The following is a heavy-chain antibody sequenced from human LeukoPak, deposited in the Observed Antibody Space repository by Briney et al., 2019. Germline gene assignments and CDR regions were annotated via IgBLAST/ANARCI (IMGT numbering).Heavy chain of an antibody. J-gene: IGHJ4*02. Sequence: PSETLSLTCTVSGYSISSGYYWGWIRQPPGKGLEWIGSIYHSGSTYYNPSLKSRVTISVDTSKNQFSLKLSSVTAADTAVYYCASLNYYDSSGYYSYWGQGTPVTVSS. CDR3: ASLNYYDSSGYYSY. V-gene: IGHV4-38-2*02. D-gene: IGHD3-22*01. CDR2: IYHSGST. CDR1: GYSISSGYY.